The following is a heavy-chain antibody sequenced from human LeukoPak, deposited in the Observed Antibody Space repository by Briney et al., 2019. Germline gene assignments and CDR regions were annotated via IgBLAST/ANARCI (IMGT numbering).Heavy chain of an antibody. CDR3: AKEEEAYCGGGCSWFDP. CDR1: GGTFSSYA. D-gene: IGHD2-21*02. Sequence: ASVKVSCKASGGTFSSYAISWVRQAPGQGLEWMGGIIPIFGTANYAQKFQGRVTITADESTSTAYMELSSLRSEDTAVYYCAKEEEAYCGGGCSWFDPWGQGTLVTVSS. CDR2: IIPIFGTA. J-gene: IGHJ5*02. V-gene: IGHV1-69*13.